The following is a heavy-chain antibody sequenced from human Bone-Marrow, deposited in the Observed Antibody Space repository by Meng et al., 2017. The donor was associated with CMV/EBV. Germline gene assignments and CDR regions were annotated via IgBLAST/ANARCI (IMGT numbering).Heavy chain of an antibody. J-gene: IGHJ6*02. CDR3: AGVGVGYSSGWPHGMDV. D-gene: IGHD6-19*01. CDR2: IYYTGST. CDR1: GGYINNTGYY. Sequence: SETLSLTCTVSGGYINNTGYYWGWIRQSPGKGLEWIANIYYTGSTYYDLSLRSRVTISVDTSKSQFSLNLYSVTAADTAGYYCAGVGVGYSSGWPHGMDVWGQGTTVTVSS. V-gene: IGHV4-39*07.